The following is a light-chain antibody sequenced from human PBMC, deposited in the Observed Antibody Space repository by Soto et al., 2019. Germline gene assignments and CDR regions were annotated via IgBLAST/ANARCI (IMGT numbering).Light chain of an antibody. CDR1: SSNIGAGCE. V-gene: IGLV1-40*01. CDR3: QSYDSSLSASYV. J-gene: IGLJ1*01. CDR2: GNT. Sequence: QSVLTQPPSVSGAPGQRVTISCTGCSSNIGAGCEVHWYQHLPGKAPKLLIYGNTNRPSGVPDRFSGSKSGTSASLATTGLQAEDEADYYCQSYDSSLSASYVFGGGTKATV.